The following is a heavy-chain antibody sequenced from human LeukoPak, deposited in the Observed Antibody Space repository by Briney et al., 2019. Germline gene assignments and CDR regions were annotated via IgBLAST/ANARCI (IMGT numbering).Heavy chain of an antibody. D-gene: IGHD2-15*01. CDR2: IKQDGSEK. Sequence: GGSLRVPCAASGFPFSNYWMGWFRQAPGKGLEGVANIKQDGSEKCYVDSVKGRFTISRDNAKNSLYLQMNSLRAEDTAVYYCARDRWELLSNSYHYCGLDVWGQGTTVTVSS. J-gene: IGHJ6*02. CDR3: ARDRWELLSNSYHYCGLDV. CDR1: GFPFSNYW. V-gene: IGHV3-7*01.